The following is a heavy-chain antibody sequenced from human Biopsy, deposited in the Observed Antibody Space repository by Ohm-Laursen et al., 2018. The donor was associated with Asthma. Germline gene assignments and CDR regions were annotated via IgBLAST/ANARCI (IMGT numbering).Heavy chain of an antibody. CDR1: GFTVSSNG. Sequence: SLRLSCSASGFTVSSNGMSWVRQPPGKGLEWVAVISYDGNHKFYEDSAKGRFTISRDNSKNTLYLQMNSLRTEDTAVYYCAKRRGYSGHDNDYWGQGTLVIVSS. D-gene: IGHD5-12*01. CDR3: AKRRGYSGHDNDY. J-gene: IGHJ4*02. V-gene: IGHV3-30*18. CDR2: ISYDGNHK.